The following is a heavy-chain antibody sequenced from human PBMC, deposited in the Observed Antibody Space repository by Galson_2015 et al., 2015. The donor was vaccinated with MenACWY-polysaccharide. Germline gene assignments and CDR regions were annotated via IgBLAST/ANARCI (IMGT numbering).Heavy chain of an antibody. Sequence: SVKVSCKASGYTFTTYDINWVRQATGQGLEWMGWMNPNSGNTGYAQKFKGRVTMTRNTSISTAYLELSCLSSEDTAVDYCARAVQITYGRVIVDWNFDYWGQGTLVTVSS. D-gene: IGHD3-16*02. CDR2: MNPNSGNT. J-gene: IGHJ4*02. V-gene: IGHV1-8*01. CDR1: GYTFTTYD. CDR3: ARAVQITYGRVIVDWNFDY.